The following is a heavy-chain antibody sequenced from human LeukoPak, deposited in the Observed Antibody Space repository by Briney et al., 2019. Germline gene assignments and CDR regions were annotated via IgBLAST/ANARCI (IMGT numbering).Heavy chain of an antibody. CDR3: ARDLWSGSPRSYYYYMDV. D-gene: IGHD1-26*01. Sequence: GGSLRLSCAASGFTVSSNYMSWARQAPGKGLEWVSVIYSGGSTYYADSVKGRFTISRDNSKNTLYLQMNSLRAEDTAVYYCARDLWSGSPRSYYYYMDVWGKGTTVTISS. CDR1: GFTVSSNY. CDR2: IYSGGST. V-gene: IGHV3-66*01. J-gene: IGHJ6*03.